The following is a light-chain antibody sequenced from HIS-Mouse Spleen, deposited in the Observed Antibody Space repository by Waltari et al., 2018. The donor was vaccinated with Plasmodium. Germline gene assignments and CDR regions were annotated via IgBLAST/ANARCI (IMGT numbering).Light chain of an antibody. Sequence: EIVMTQSPATLSVSQGERATLSCRARQSVSSNLAWSQQKPGQAPRVLIYGASTRATGIPARFSGRWSGTEVTLTISSLQSGDVAVYYCRQYNNWPAWTFGQGTKVEIK. CDR1: QSVSSN. CDR2: GAS. V-gene: IGKV3-15*01. CDR3: RQYNNWPAWT. J-gene: IGKJ1*01.